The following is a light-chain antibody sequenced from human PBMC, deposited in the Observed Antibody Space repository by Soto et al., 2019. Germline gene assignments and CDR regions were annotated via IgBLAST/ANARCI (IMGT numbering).Light chain of an antibody. CDR3: QQYDNPPPYT. CDR2: DAS. CDR1: RDISVY. J-gene: IGKJ2*01. V-gene: IGKV1-33*01. Sequence: DIQMTQSPSSLSASVGDTVTITCQASRDISVYLNWYQQKPGKAPKLLVFDASNLQTGVPSRFXGSGSGTHFTFTISSLQTEDVATYYCQQYDNPPPYTFGQGTRLEI.